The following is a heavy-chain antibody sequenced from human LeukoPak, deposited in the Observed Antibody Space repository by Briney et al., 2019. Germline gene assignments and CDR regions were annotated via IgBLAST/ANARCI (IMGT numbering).Heavy chain of an antibody. Sequence: GGSLRLSCTASGFTFSSFAMNWVRQAPGTGMDWVSSISTAYDITYYAYFVKGRFTISRDNSKNTLYLQMNILRAEDTAIYFCVKEKMPFGSSVMKRSGGAFDIWGQGTRVTVS. D-gene: IGHD3-16*01. CDR2: ISTAYDIT. V-gene: IGHV3-23*01. J-gene: IGHJ3*02. CDR3: VKEKMPFGSSVMKRSGGAFDI. CDR1: GFTFSSFA.